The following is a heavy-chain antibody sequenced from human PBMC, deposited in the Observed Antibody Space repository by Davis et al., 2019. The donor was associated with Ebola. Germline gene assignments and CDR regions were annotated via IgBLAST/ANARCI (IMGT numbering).Heavy chain of an antibody. CDR3: ARGGVPAAAIRPYYYGMDV. CDR1: GGSISSNY. Sequence: MPSETLSLTCTVSGGSISSNYWSWIRQPPGKGLEWIGCIYYSGSTNYNPSLKSRVTISVDTSKNQFSLKLSSVTAADTAVYYCARGGVPAAAIRPYYYGMDVWGQGTTVTVSS. CDR2: IYYSGST. D-gene: IGHD2-2*01. V-gene: IGHV4-59*12. J-gene: IGHJ6*02.